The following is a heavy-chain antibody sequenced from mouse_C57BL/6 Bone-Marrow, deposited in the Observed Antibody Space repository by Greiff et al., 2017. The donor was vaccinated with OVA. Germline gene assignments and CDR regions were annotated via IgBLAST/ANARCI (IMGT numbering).Heavy chain of an antibody. Sequence: EVQVVDSGGGLVQSGRSLRLSCATSGFTFSDFYMEWVRQAPGKGLEWIAASRNKANDYTTEYSASVKGRFIVSRDTSQSILYLQMNALRAEDTAIYYCARDGEGLDYWGQGTTLTVSS. V-gene: IGHV7-1*01. J-gene: IGHJ2*01. CDR3: ARDGEGLDY. D-gene: IGHD3-3*01. CDR2: SRNKANDYTT. CDR1: GFTFSDFY.